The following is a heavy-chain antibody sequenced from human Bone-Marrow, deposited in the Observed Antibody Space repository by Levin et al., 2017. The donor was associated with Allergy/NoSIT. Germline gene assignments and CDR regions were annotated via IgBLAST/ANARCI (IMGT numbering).Heavy chain of an antibody. D-gene: IGHD6-13*01. Sequence: TGGSLRLSCSASGFSFSAYSMNWVRQAPGKGLEWVSYISTGITTIYYADSVKGRFSISRDNAGNSLYLQMNSLRDEDTAVYYCARDVFPGMPAAGTWFNPWGQGILVTVSS. CDR3: ARDVFPGMPAAGTWFNP. J-gene: IGHJ5*02. CDR1: GFSFSAYS. CDR2: ISTGITTI. V-gene: IGHV3-48*02.